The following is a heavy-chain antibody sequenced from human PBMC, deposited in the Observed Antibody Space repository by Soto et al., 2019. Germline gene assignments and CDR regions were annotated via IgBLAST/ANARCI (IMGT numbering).Heavy chain of an antibody. V-gene: IGHV3-23*01. D-gene: IGHD5-18*01. CDR3: AKGVSQYRPLALCDY. CDR2: ISGSDGRT. CDR1: GFTFSSYA. Sequence: EVQLLESGGGLVRPGGSLRLSCAASGFTFSSYAMSWVRQAPGKGLEWVSTISGSDGRTYSTDSVKGRFTISRDNSRNTAYRQMNSLRVEDTAVYSCAKGVSQYRPLALCDYWGWGTLVTVPS. J-gene: IGHJ4*02.